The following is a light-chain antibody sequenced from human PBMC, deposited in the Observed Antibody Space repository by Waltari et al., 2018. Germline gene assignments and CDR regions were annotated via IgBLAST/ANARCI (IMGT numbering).Light chain of an antibody. V-gene: IGLV1-47*01. Sequence: QSVLTQPPSASGTPGQRVTISCSGSSSNIGSHYVYWYQQLPGTAPKLLIYRNNQRPSGVPDRFSGSNSGTSASLAISGLRSEDEADYYCAAWDDSLSGWVFGGVTKLTVL. CDR1: SSNIGSHY. J-gene: IGLJ3*02. CDR3: AAWDDSLSGWV. CDR2: RNN.